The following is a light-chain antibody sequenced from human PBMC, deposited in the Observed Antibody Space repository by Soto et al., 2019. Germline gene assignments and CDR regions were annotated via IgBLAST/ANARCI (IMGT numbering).Light chain of an antibody. J-gene: IGKJ4*01. Sequence: IVMTQSPATLPVSPWERGKVSCVSSQSVSSNLAWYQQKPGQAPRVLIYGASTRATGIPARFSGSGSGTEFTLTISSLQSEDFAVYYCQQYDNWPLTFGGGTKVDI. CDR1: QSVSSN. CDR3: QQYDNWPLT. V-gene: IGKV3-15*01. CDR2: GAS.